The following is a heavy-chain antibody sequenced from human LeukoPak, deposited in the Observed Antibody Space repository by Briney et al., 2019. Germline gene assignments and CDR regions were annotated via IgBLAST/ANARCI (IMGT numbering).Heavy chain of an antibody. CDR3: AKGYYYGSGSYYRAPLDFDY. CDR1: GFTFSSYA. CDR2: ISGSGGST. D-gene: IGHD3-10*01. J-gene: IGHJ4*02. V-gene: IGHV3-23*01. Sequence: GGSLRLSCAASGFTFSSYAMSWVRQAPGKGLEWVSAISGSGGSTYYADSVKGRFTISRDNSKNTLYLQMNSLRAEDTAVYYCAKGYYYGSGSYYRAPLDFDYWGQGTLVTVSS.